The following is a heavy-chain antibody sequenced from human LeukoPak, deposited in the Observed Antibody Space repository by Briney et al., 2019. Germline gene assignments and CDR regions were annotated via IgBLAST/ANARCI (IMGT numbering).Heavy chain of an antibody. CDR3: ARQRFGATEVDAFDI. J-gene: IGHJ3*02. CDR2: IYPGDSDT. D-gene: IGHD1-26*01. CDR1: GYSFTSYW. V-gene: IGHV5-51*01. Sequence: GESLKISCKGSGYSFTSYWIGWVRQMPGKGLEWMGIIYPGDSDTRYSPSFQGQVTISADKSISTAYLQWSNLKASDTAIYYCARQRFGATEVDAFDIWGQGTMVTVSS.